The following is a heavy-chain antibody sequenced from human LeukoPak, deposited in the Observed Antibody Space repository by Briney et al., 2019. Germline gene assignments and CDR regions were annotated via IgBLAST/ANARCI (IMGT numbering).Heavy chain of an antibody. CDR3: ARFTPEIYCSSTSCSSFDY. CDR2: IYHSGST. D-gene: IGHD2-2*01. CDR1: GGSISSGGYY. J-gene: IGHJ4*02. V-gene: IGHV4-30-2*01. Sequence: SQTLSLTCTVSGGSISSGGYYWSWIRQPPGKGLEWIGYIYHSGSTYYNPSLKSRVTISVDRSKNQFSLKLSSVTAADTAVYYCARFTPEIYCSSTSCSSFDYWGQETLVTVSS.